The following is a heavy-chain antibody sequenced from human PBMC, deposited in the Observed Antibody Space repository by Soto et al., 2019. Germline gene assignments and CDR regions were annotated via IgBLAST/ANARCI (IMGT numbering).Heavy chain of an antibody. CDR3: VKDIAAYFHDTNAPGRDDAFDI. CDR2: ISWDGGST. V-gene: IGHV3-43*01. Sequence: PGGSLRLSCSASGFTFDDYTMHWVRQAPGKGLEWVSLISWDGGSTYAADSVKGRFTVSRDNSRNSLYLQMNSLRTEDTALYFCVKDIAAYFHDTNAPGRDDAFDIWGRGTLVTVSS. CDR1: GFTFDDYT. J-gene: IGHJ3*02. D-gene: IGHD2-8*01.